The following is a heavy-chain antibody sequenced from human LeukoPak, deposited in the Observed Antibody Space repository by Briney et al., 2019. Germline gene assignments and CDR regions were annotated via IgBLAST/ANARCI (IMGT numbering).Heavy chain of an antibody. J-gene: IGHJ4*02. CDR2: IYSGGNT. D-gene: IGHD3-10*01. CDR3: ARAAYYYASGSHCLDY. CDR1: GFTVSSNY. V-gene: IGHV3-66*01. Sequence: GGSLRLSCAASGFTVSSNYMSWVRQAPGKGLEWVSVIYSGGNTYYADSVKGRFTISRDNSKNTLSLQMNSLRAEDTAVYYCARAAYYYASGSHCLDYWGQGTLVTVSS.